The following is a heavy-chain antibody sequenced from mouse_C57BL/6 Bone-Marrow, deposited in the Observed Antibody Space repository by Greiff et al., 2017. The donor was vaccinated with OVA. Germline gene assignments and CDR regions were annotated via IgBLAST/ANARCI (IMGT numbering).Heavy chain of an antibody. CDR2: IYPGDGDT. J-gene: IGHJ2*01. V-gene: IGHV1-80*01. Sequence: QVQLQQSGAELVKPGASVKISCKASGYAFSSYWMNWVKQRPGKGLEWIGQIYPGDGDTNYNGKFKGKATLTADKSSSTAYMQLSSLTSEDSAVYFCARFYDTYYFDYWGQGATLTVSS. CDR3: ARFYDTYYFDY. CDR1: GYAFSSYW. D-gene: IGHD5-1-1*01.